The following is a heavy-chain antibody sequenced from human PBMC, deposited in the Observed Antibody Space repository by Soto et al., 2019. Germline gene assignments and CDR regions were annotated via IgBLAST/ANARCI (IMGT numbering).Heavy chain of an antibody. CDR3: ARDLRGLLDYFDY. V-gene: IGHV1-2*02. D-gene: IGHD3-16*01. J-gene: IGHJ4*02. CDR1: GCTFTGYY. CDR2: INPDSGGT. Sequence: DSVKVSCKASGCTFTGYYMHWVRQAPGQGLEWMGWINPDSGGTNYAQKFQGSVTMTRDTSISTAYMELSRLRSDDTAVYYCARDLRGLLDYFDYWGQGTLVTVSS.